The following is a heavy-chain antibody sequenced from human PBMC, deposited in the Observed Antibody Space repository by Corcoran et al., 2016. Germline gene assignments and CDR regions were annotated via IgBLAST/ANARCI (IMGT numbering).Heavy chain of an antibody. V-gene: IGHV1-2*02. Sequence: QVQLVQSGAEVKKPGASVKVSCKASGYTFTGYYMHWVRQAPGQGLEWMGWINPDSGGTNYAPKFQGRVTMTRDTAISAAYMELSRLTSDDTAVYYCARELAGGAGSCYSCPYYFDYWGQGTLLFVSS. CDR3: ARELAGGAGSCYSCPYYFDY. D-gene: IGHD2-15*01. CDR1: GYTFTGYY. J-gene: IGHJ4*02. CDR2: INPDSGGT.